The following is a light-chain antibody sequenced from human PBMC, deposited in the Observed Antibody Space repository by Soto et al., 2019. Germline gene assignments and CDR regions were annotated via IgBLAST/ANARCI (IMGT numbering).Light chain of an antibody. J-gene: IGKJ5*01. CDR2: DGY. Sequence: EIVLTQAPVTLSFSPGERATLSCRASPTFRNLLAWYQQKPGQPPRLLIYDGYYRATDTPPRFSGSGSGTDFTLTISSLEPEDSAVYYCQQRNMWPITFGQGTRLEIK. CDR3: QQRNMWPIT. CDR1: PTFRNL. V-gene: IGKV3-11*01.